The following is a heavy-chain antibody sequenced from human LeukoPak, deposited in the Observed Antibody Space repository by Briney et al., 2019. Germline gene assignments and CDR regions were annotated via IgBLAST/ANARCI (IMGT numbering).Heavy chain of an antibody. CDR3: ARAHSSGWYA. V-gene: IGHV3-64*01. Sequence: SGGSLRLSCAASGFTFSSYAMHWVRQAPGKGLEYVSAISSNGGSTYYANSVKGRFTISRDNSKNTLYLQMGSLRAEDMAVYYCARAHSSGWYAWGQGTLVTVSS. CDR2: ISSNGGST. J-gene: IGHJ4*02. D-gene: IGHD6-19*01. CDR1: GFTFSSYA.